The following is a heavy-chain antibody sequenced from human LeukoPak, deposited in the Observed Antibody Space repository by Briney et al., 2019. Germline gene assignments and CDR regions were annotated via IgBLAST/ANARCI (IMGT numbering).Heavy chain of an antibody. V-gene: IGHV4-34*01. Sequence: PETLSLTCAVYGGSFSGYYWSWIRQPPGKGVGWRGEIYHRGGINYNPSLKSRATIPVDTSKNQFSLKQSSVTAAETAVYYCARGGRFGGTYGSGSYRSRSAFDIWGQGPMVTVST. CDR2: IYHRGGI. J-gene: IGHJ3*02. D-gene: IGHD3-10*01. CDR1: GGSFSGYY. CDR3: ARGGRFGGTYGSGSYRSRSAFDI.